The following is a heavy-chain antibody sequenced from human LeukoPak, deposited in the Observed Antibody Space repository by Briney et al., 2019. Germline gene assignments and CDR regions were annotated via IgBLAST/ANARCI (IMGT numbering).Heavy chain of an antibody. CDR2: ISSGGDCK. CDR1: GFTFSSFS. CDR3: AKDVYYDILTGYQAGLFDP. Sequence: GGSLRLSCAASGFTFSSFSMNWVRQAPGKGLEWVSSISSGGDCKHYADSVKGRFTISRDNSKNTLYLQMNSLRPEDTAVYYCAKDVYYDILTGYQAGLFDPWGQGTLVTVSS. D-gene: IGHD3-9*01. V-gene: IGHV3-21*01. J-gene: IGHJ5*02.